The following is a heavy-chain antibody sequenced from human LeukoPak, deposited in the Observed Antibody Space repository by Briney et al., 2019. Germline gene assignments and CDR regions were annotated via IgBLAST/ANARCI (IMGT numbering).Heavy chain of an antibody. CDR1: GDSISSSRHS. CDR2: ISYSGST. D-gene: IGHD2-2*01. V-gene: IGHV4-39*01. Sequence: PSETLSLTCAVSGDSISSSRHSWGWSRQPPGKGLEWIGSISYSGSTYYNPSRKTRVTMSVDTAENPFSRKLSSVTAASSTVYYCVRIYCTSTSCYGDSYYVMDVWGQGTTVTVSS. J-gene: IGHJ6*02. CDR3: VRIYCTSTSCYGDSYYVMDV.